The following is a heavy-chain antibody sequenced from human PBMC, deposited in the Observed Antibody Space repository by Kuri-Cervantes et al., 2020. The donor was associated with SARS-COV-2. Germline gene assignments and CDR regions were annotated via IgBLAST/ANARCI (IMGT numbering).Heavy chain of an antibody. CDR3: AKDRRWVGAEKYYFDY. Sequence: LSLTCAASGFIFSSYAMSWVRQAPGKGLEWVSAISGSGGSTYYADSVKGRFTISRDNSKNTLYLQMNSLRAEDTAVYYCAKDRRWVGAEKYYFDYWGQGTLVTVSS. D-gene: IGHD1-26*01. CDR1: GFIFSSYA. V-gene: IGHV3-23*01. CDR2: ISGSGGST. J-gene: IGHJ4*02.